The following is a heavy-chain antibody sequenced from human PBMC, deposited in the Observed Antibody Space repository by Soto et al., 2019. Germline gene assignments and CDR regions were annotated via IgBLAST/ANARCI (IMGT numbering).Heavy chain of an antibody. CDR2: ISGYNGNT. CDR3: ARERGWYFDL. J-gene: IGHJ2*01. Sequence: VQVVQSGAEVKKPGASEKVSCKASGDTFTSYAISWVRQAPGQGLEWMGWISGYNGNTNYAQNLQDRVIMTTDTSTSTAYMELRSLRSDDTAVYYCARERGWYFDLWGRGTLVTVSS. V-gene: IGHV1-18*01. D-gene: IGHD3-10*01. CDR1: GDTFTSYA.